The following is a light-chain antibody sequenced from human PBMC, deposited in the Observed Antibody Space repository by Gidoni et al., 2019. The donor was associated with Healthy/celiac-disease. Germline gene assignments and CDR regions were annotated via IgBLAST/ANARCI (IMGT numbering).Light chain of an antibody. J-gene: IGKJ2*01. CDR3: QQRSNWPYT. Sequence: EIVLTQSPATLSLSPGERATLSCRASQSVSSYLAWYQQKPGQAPRLLIYDASNRATGIPARFSGSGSGTDFTLTSSLEPEDFAVYYCQQRSNWPYTFGQGTKLEIK. CDR1: QSVSSY. V-gene: IGKV3-11*01. CDR2: DAS.